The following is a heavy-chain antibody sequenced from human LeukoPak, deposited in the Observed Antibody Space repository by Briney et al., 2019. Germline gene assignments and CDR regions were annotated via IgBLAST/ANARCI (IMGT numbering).Heavy chain of an antibody. Sequence: GGSLRLSCAASGFTFTNAWMNWVRQAPGKGLEWVAVISYDGSNKYYADSVKGRFTISRDNAGNSLYLQMNSLRAEDTAVYYCTTSLPHIVEVTTSDGGNWGQGTLVTVSS. J-gene: IGHJ4*02. CDR2: ISYDGSNK. D-gene: IGHD2-21*02. CDR3: TTSLPHIVEVTTSDGGN. CDR1: GFTFTNAW. V-gene: IGHV3-30-3*01.